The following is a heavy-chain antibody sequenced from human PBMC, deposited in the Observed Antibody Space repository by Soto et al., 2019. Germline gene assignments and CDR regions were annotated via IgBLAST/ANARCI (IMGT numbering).Heavy chain of an antibody. J-gene: IGHJ6*02. CDR1: GYTFTSYG. V-gene: IGHV1-18*01. D-gene: IGHD3-22*01. CDR2: ISAYNGNT. CDR3: ARDRSEPLLDDSSGYYYYYYYGMDI. Sequence: ASVKVSCKASGYTFTSYGISWVRQAPGQGLEWMGWISAYNGNTNYAQKLQGRVTMTTDTSTSTAYMELRSLRSDGTAVYYCARDRSEPLLDDSSGYYYYYYYGMDIWS.